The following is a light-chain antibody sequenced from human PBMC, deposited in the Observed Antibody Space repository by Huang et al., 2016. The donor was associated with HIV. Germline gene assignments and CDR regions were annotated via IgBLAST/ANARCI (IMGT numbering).Light chain of an antibody. CDR2: GAS. CDR3: QQYTDWPRT. CDR1: KSISTN. Sequence: EIVMTQSPATLSVSPGERATLSCRARKSISTNLAWYQQKGGQAPRRLIYGASIRATGVTDRCSGGGSGTEFTLTISSLQSEDFAVYYCQQYTDWPRTFGQWTKVEVK. J-gene: IGKJ1*01. V-gene: IGKV3-15*01.